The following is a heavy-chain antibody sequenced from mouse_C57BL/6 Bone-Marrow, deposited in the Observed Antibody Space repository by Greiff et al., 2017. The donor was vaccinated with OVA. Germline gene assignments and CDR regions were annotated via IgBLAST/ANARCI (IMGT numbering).Heavy chain of an antibody. CDR1: GFTFSSYG. Sequence: EVKVVESGGDLVKPGGSLKLSCAASGFTFSSYGMSWVRQTPDKRLEWVATISSGGSYTYYPDSVKGRFTISRDNAKNTLYLQMSSLKSEDTAMYYCARHMMVSAYWGQGTLVTVSA. D-gene: IGHD2-3*01. J-gene: IGHJ3*01. V-gene: IGHV5-6*01. CDR3: ARHMMVSAY. CDR2: ISSGGSYT.